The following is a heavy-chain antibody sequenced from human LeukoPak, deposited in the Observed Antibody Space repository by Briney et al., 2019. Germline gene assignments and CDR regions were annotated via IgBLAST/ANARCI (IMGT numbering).Heavy chain of an antibody. D-gene: IGHD3-10*01. J-gene: IGHJ4*02. CDR2: ISPSGGST. V-gene: IGHV1-46*01. Sequence: GASVKVSCKASGYTFTSYYMHWVRQAPGQGLEWMGIISPSGGSTSYAQKFQGRVTMTRDTSASTVYMELSSLRSEDTAVYYCAREGGGSGSYSPFDYWGQGTLVTVSS. CDR3: AREGGGSGSYSPFDY. CDR1: GYTFTSYY.